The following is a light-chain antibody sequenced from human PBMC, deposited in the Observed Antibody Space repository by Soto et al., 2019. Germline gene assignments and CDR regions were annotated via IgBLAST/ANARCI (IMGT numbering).Light chain of an antibody. CDR1: QGISSY. J-gene: IGKJ4*01. CDR3: QQVNSYPT. CDR2: AAS. Sequence: DLQLTQSPSFLSASVGDGVTITCRASQGISSYLAWYQQRPGKAPKLLIYAASTLQSGVPSRFSGSGSGTEFTLTISSLQPEDFATYYCQQVNSYPTFGGGTKVEIK. V-gene: IGKV1-9*01.